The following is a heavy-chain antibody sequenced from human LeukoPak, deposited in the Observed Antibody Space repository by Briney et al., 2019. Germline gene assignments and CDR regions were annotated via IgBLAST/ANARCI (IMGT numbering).Heavy chain of an antibody. CDR1: GGSFSGCY. Sequence: SETLSLTCAVYGGSFSGCYWSWIRQPPGKGLEWIGEINHSGSTNYNPSLKSRVTISVDTSKNQFSLKLSSVTAVDTAVYYCARGLYLDYWGQGTLVTVSS. CDR2: INHSGST. V-gene: IGHV4-34*01. J-gene: IGHJ4*02. CDR3: ARGLYLDY. D-gene: IGHD1-1*01.